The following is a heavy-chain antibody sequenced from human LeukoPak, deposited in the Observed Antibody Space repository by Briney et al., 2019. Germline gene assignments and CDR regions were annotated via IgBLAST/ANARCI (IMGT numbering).Heavy chain of an antibody. D-gene: IGHD3-22*01. J-gene: IGHJ3*02. CDR3: TRLGDSSGYYSDAFDI. CDR2: IRSKANSYAT. V-gene: IGHV3-73*01. Sequence: PGGSLRLSCAASGFTFSGSAMHWVRQASGKGLEWVSRIRSKANSYATAYAASVKGRFTISRDDSKNTAYLQMNSLKTEDTAVYYCTRLGDSSGYYSDAFDIWGQGTMVTVSS. CDR1: GFTFSGSA.